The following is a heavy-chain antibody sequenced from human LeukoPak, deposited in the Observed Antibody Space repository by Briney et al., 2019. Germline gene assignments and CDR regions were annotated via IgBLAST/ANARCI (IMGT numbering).Heavy chain of an antibody. D-gene: IGHD5-12*01. CDR2: ITRSSSPI. CDR3: ARDNAGYDY. Sequence: GGSLRLSCAASGFTFSDYTMNWVRQAPGKGLEWLSYITRSSSPIYYADSVKGRFTTPRDNAKNSLYLQMNSLRAEDTAVYYCARDNAGYDYWGQGTLVTVSS. CDR1: GFTFSDYT. J-gene: IGHJ4*02. V-gene: IGHV3-48*01.